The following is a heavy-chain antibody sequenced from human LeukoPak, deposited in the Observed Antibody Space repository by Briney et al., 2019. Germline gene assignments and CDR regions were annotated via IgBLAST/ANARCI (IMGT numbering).Heavy chain of an antibody. CDR2: IYTSGST. J-gene: IGHJ4*02. Sequence: SETLSLTCTVSGGSISSYYWSWIRQPAGKGLEWIGRIYTSGSTNYNPSLKSRVTMSVDTSKNQFSLKLSSVTAADTAVYYCAREGFLWFGELFIDYWGQGTLVTVSS. CDR1: GGSISSYY. V-gene: IGHV4-4*07. CDR3: AREGFLWFGELFIDY. D-gene: IGHD3-10*01.